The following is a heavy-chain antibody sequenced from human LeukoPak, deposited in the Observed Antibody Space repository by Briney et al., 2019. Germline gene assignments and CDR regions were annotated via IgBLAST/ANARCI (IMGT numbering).Heavy chain of an antibody. J-gene: IGHJ6*02. Sequence: SETLSLTCAFYGGSFSGYSRTWIRQPPGKGLEWIGEINHSGINHFNPSLKSRVTISADTSKKQVFLNLSSVTAADTAVYYCAKKRVDVMGNQYYYYYGLDVWGQGTTVTVSS. CDR2: INHSGIN. D-gene: IGHD3-16*01. V-gene: IGHV4-34*01. CDR3: AKKRVDVMGNQYYYYYGLDV. CDR1: GGSFSGYS.